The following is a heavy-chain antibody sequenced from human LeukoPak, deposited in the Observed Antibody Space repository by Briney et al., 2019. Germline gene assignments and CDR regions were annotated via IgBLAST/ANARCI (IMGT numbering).Heavy chain of an antibody. CDR3: ARVYYDFWSGYPIGGSSDY. J-gene: IGHJ4*02. Sequence: KPSETRSLTCTVSGGSISSYYWSWIRQPPGKGLEWIGYIYYSGSTNYNPALKSRVTISVDTPKNQFSLKLSSVTAADTPVCYCARVYYDFWSGYPIGGSSDYWGQGTLVTVSS. D-gene: IGHD3-3*01. CDR1: GGSISSYY. V-gene: IGHV4-59*01. CDR2: IYYSGST.